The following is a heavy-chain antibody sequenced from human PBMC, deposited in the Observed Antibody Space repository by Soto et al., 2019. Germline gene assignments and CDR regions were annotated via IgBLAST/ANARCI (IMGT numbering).Heavy chain of an antibody. V-gene: IGHV3-48*01. CDR1: GFTFGTYS. CDR3: AREGYCSGGSCYPRGAFDI. D-gene: IGHD2-15*01. Sequence: EVQLVESGGGLVQPGGSLRLSCAASGFTFGTYSMNWVRQAPGKGLEWLSYISSSGSTIHYADSVKGRFTISRVNAKNSLYLQMNSLRAEDTAVYYCAREGYCSGGSCYPRGAFDIWGQGTMVTVSS. CDR2: ISSSGSTI. J-gene: IGHJ3*02.